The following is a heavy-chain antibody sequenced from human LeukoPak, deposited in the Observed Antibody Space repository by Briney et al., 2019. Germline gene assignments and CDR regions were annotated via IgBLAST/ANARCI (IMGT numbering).Heavy chain of an antibody. J-gene: IGHJ4*02. CDR1: GYTFTSYA. CDR2: INTNTGNP. D-gene: IGHD3-9*01. V-gene: IGHV7-4-1*02. Sequence: GASVKVSCKASGYTFTSYAMNWVRQAPGQGLEWMGWINTNTGNPTYAQGFTGRFVFSLDASVSTAYLQISSLKAEDTAVYYCARDSDILPYNEDFDYWGQGTLVTVSS. CDR3: ARDSDILPYNEDFDY.